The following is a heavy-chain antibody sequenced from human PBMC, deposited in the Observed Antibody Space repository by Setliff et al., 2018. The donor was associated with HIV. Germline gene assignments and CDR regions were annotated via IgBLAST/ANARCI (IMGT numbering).Heavy chain of an antibody. CDR2: IYYSGST. CDR3: ARGRQDSYYDSTSYY. CDR1: GGSISSYY. D-gene: IGHD3-22*01. V-gene: IGHV4-59*01. J-gene: IGHJ4*02. Sequence: SETLSLTCTVSGGSISSYYWSWIRQPPGKGLEWIGYIYYSGSTNYNPSLKSRVTISVDTSKNQFSLKLSSVTAADTAVYYCARGRQDSYYDSTSYYWGQGTLVTVSS.